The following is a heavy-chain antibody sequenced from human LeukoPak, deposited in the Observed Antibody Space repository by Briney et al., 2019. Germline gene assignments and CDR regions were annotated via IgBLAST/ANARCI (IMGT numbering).Heavy chain of an antibody. Sequence: ASVKVSCKASGYTFTSYGISWVRHAPGQGLEWMGWISAYNGNTNYAQKLQGRVTMTTDTSTSTAYMELRSLRSDDTAVYYCARDMITIFGVVSDTFDIWGQGTMVTVSS. D-gene: IGHD3-3*01. J-gene: IGHJ3*02. V-gene: IGHV1-18*01. CDR3: ARDMITIFGVVSDTFDI. CDR1: GYTFTSYG. CDR2: ISAYNGNT.